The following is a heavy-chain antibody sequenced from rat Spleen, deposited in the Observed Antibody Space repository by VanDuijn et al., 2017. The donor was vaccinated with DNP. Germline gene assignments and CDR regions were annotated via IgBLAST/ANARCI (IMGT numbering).Heavy chain of an antibody. CDR1: GFSFRNYY. CDR3: ATRTTQGFFDY. CDR2: ISHSDGTT. V-gene: IGHV5-25*01. Sequence: EVQLVESGGGLVQPGGSLKLSCVASGFSFRNYYMAWVRQTPNRGLEWAAMISHSDGTTYYGDSVTGQFTISRDNAENTVYLQMNSLRSEDTATYYCATRTTQGFFDYWGQGVMVTVSS. D-gene: IGHD1-10*01. J-gene: IGHJ2*01.